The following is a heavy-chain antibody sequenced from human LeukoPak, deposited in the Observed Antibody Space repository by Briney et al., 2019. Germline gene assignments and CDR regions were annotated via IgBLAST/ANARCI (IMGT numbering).Heavy chain of an antibody. CDR3: ARDGYYDSSGYFGAWDY. V-gene: IGHV1-69*13. J-gene: IGHJ4*02. CDR2: IIPIFGTA. Sequence: SVKVSCKASGGTFSSYAISWVRQAPGQGLEWMGGIIPIFGTANYAQKFQGRVTITADESTSTPYMELSSLRSEDTAVYYCARDGYYDSSGYFGAWDYWGQGTLVTVSS. CDR1: GGTFSSYA. D-gene: IGHD3-22*01.